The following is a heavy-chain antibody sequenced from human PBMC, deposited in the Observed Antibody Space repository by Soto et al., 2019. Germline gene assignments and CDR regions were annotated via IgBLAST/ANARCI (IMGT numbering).Heavy chain of an antibody. D-gene: IGHD3-22*01. CDR2: INPSGGST. V-gene: IGHV1-46*01. CDR1: GYTFTSYY. J-gene: IGHJ4*02. CDR3: ARVNDLYYYDSSGYLDY. Sequence: ASVKVSCKASGYTFTSYYMHWVRQAPGQGLEWMGIINPSGGSTSYAQKFQGRVTMTRDTSTSTVYMELSSLRSEDTAVYYCARVNDLYYYDSSGYLDYWGQGTLVTVSS.